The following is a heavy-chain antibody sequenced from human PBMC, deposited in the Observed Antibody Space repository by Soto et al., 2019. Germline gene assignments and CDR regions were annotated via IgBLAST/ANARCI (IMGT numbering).Heavy chain of an antibody. CDR3: AKDLWVHYYAGTGHSPNS. J-gene: IGHJ4*02. CDR1: GFTFSLYG. CDR2: ISYDGSNK. V-gene: IGHV3-30*18. D-gene: IGHD3-10*01. Sequence: PGGSLRLSCTASGFTFSLYGMHWVRQAPGKGLEWVAVISYDGSNKYYADFAKGRFSISRDNSKTTLYLQMDSLRAEDTAVYYCAKDLWVHYYAGTGHSPNSWGQGTLVTVPS.